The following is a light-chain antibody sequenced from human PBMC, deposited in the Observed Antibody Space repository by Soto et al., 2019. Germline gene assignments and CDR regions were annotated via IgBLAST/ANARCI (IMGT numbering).Light chain of an antibody. CDR3: QQYGSSWT. CDR2: GAS. CDR1: QSVSNN. J-gene: IGKJ1*01. Sequence: ETVMTQSPATLSLFPGERATLSCRASQSVSNNLAWYQQKSGQSPRLLIYGASTRATGIPARFSGSGSETDFTLTISSLQSEDFAVYYCQQYGSSWTFGQGTRVEIK. V-gene: IGKV3-15*01.